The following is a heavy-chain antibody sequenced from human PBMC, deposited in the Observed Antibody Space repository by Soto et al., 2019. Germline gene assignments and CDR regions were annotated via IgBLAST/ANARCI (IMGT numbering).Heavy chain of an antibody. CDR3: ARGGIH. Sequence: EVKLVESGGGSGQPGGSLRLSCVASGYTFNSHEMNWIRQTPGKGLEWISSISGSGTTKYADSVKGRFTISRDNAHKSIYLEMNSLRVEDTGVYHCARGGIHWGQGALVTVSS. CDR2: ISGSGTT. CDR1: GYTFNSHE. V-gene: IGHV3-48*03. D-gene: IGHD6-13*01. J-gene: IGHJ4*02.